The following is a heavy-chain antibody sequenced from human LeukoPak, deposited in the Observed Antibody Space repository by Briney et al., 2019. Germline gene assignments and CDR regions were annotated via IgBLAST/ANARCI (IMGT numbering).Heavy chain of an antibody. CDR3: ARTSDLWGETDY. Sequence: GASVTVSCKASGYTFTGYYMHWVRQAPGQGLEWMGWINPNSGGTNYAQKFQGRVTMTRDTSISTAYMELSRLRSDDTAVYYCARTSDLWGETDYWGQGTLVTVSS. J-gene: IGHJ4*02. V-gene: IGHV1-2*02. D-gene: IGHD3-16*01. CDR1: GYTFTGYY. CDR2: INPNSGGT.